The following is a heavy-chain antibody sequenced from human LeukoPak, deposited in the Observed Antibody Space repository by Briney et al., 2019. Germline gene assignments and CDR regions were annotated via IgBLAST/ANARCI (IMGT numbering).Heavy chain of an antibody. D-gene: IGHD1/OR15-1a*01. J-gene: IGHJ4*02. CDR2: ISSSSSYI. CDR1: GFTLSSYS. CDR3: ATYNWNTVGY. Sequence: PGGSPRLSLAAPGFTLSSYSMNWVRQAPGKGVGGVSSISSSSSYIYYADSVKGRFTISRDNAKNSLYLQMNSLRAEDTAVYYCATYNWNTVGYWGQGTLVTVSS. V-gene: IGHV3-21*01.